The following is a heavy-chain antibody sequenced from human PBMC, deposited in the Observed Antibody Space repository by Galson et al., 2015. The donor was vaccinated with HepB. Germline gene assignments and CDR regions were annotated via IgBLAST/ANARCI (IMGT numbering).Heavy chain of an antibody. V-gene: IGHV1-69*13. CDR1: GGSFSSYA. CDR3: ATLSSGYYFGWFDP. J-gene: IGHJ5*02. CDR2: IIPIFGTA. Sequence: SVKVSCKASGGSFSSYAISWVRQAPGQGLEWMGGIIPIFGTANYAQKFQGRVTITADESTSTAYMVLSSLRSEDAAVYYCATLSSGYYFGWFDPWGQGTLVTVSS. D-gene: IGHD3-22*01.